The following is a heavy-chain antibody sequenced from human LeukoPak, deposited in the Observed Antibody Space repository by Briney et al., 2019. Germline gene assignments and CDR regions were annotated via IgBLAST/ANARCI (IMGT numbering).Heavy chain of an antibody. V-gene: IGHV4-59*08. D-gene: IGHD6-13*01. CDR1: GGSISSYY. CDR2: IYYSGST. J-gene: IGHJ4*02. Sequence: SETLSLTCTVSGGSISSYYWSWIRQPPGKGLEWIGYIYYSGSTNYNPSLKSRVTISVDTSKNQFSLKLSSVTAADTAMYYCARHDTSSRFTYYFDYWGQGTLVTVSS. CDR3: ARHDTSSRFTYYFDY.